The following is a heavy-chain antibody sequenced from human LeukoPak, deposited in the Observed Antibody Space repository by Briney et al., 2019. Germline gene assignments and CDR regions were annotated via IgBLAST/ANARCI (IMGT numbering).Heavy chain of an antibody. Sequence: GGSLRLSCAASGFTFSSYGMHWVRQAPGKGLEWVAVISYDGSNKYYADSVKGRFTISRDNSKNTLYLQMNSLRAEDTAVYYCAKDLWRYYYDQGAFDIWGQGTMVTVSS. V-gene: IGHV3-30*18. D-gene: IGHD3-22*01. CDR3: AKDLWRYYYDQGAFDI. CDR2: ISYDGSNK. J-gene: IGHJ3*02. CDR1: GFTFSSYG.